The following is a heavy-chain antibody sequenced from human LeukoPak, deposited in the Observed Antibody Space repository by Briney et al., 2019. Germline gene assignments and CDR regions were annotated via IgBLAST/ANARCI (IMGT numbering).Heavy chain of an antibody. CDR1: GYTFTSYG. Sequence: ASVKVSCKASGYTFTSYGISWVRQAPGQGLEWIGWIGAYNGNTNYAQKLQGRVTMTTDTSTSTAYMELRSLRSDDTAVYYCARVPAVAGTSRGIDYWGQGTLVTVSS. CDR3: ARVPAVAGTSRGIDY. CDR2: IGAYNGNT. D-gene: IGHD6-19*01. V-gene: IGHV1-18*01. J-gene: IGHJ4*02.